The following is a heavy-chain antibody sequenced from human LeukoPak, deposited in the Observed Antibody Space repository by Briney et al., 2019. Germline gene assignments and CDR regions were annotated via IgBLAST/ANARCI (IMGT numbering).Heavy chain of an antibody. Sequence: ASVKVSCKASGYTFNRYAMHWVRQAPGQRLEWMGWIDTDNGNTKYSQEFQGRVTLTTDTSASTAYMELSSLRSGDMAVYYCARLSETYYYDSSRYSHFDYWGQGTLVTVSS. V-gene: IGHV1-3*03. CDR1: GYTFNRYA. D-gene: IGHD3-22*01. CDR3: ARLSETYYYDSSRYSHFDY. CDR2: IDTDNGNT. J-gene: IGHJ4*02.